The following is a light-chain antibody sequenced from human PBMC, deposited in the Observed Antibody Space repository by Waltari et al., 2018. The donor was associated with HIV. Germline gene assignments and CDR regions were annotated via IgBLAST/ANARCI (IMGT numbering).Light chain of an antibody. CDR2: WAS. CDR3: QQYYARPWT. CDR1: QNVLYNSNTKNF. Sequence: DIVMTQSAESLAVSLGERATIDCKSSQNVLYNSNTKNFFAWYQHKPGQSPKLLIYWASTRESGVPDRFSGSGSGTDFTLTISSLQAEDAAVYYCQQYYARPWTFGQGTKVEIK. J-gene: IGKJ1*01. V-gene: IGKV4-1*01.